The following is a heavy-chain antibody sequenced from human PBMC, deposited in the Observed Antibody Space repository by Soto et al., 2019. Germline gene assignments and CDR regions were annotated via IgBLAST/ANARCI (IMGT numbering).Heavy chain of an antibody. Sequence: SETLSLTCTVSGGSVSSEHYYWNWIRQPPGKGLDWIGYFYYTGSTNYNPSLESRLTMSVDMSKNHFSLKLTSVTAADTAVYYCAGGTDGKKVAYWGQGTLVTVSS. CDR1: GGSVSSEHYY. V-gene: IGHV4-61*03. CDR2: FYYTGST. CDR3: AGGTDGKKVAY. D-gene: IGHD5-12*01. J-gene: IGHJ4*02.